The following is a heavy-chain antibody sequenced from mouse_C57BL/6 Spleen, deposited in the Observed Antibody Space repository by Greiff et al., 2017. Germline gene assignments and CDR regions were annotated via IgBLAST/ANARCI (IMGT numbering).Heavy chain of an antibody. J-gene: IGHJ4*01. V-gene: IGHV1-81*01. D-gene: IGHD1-1*01. CDR2: IYPRSGNT. CDR3: ARGGSSYDYAMDY. Sequence: VQLQESGAELARPGASVKLSCKASGYTFTSYGISWVKQRTGQGLEWIGEIYPRSGNTYYNEKFKGKATLTADKSSSTAYMELRSLTSEDSAVYFCARGGSSYDYAMDYWGQGTSVTVSS. CDR1: GYTFTSYG.